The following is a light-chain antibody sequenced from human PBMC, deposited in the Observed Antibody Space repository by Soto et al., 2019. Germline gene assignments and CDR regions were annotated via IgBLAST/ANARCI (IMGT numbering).Light chain of an antibody. CDR2: DVS. CDR3: SSYTSSSTPV. CDR1: SSDVGGYNY. V-gene: IGLV2-14*01. Sequence: SVLTQPASVSGSPGQSITISSTGTSSDVGGYNYVSWYQQHPGKAPKLMIYDVSNRPSGVSNRFSGSKSGNTASLTISGLQAEDEADYYCSSYTSSSTPVFGTGTKVTVL. J-gene: IGLJ1*01.